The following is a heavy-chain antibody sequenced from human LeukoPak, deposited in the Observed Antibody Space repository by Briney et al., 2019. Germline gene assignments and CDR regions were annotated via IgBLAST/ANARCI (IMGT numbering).Heavy chain of an antibody. CDR3: ASSLNYYYYYMDV. D-gene: IGHD5/OR15-5a*01. J-gene: IGHJ6*03. CDR2: ISSSGSTI. V-gene: IGHV3-48*03. Sequence: GGSLRLSCAASGFTFSSYEMNWVRQAPGKGLEGVSYISSSGSTIYYADSVKGGFTISRDNAKNSLYLQMKSLRAEDTAFYYCASSLNYYYYYMDVWGKGTTVTVSS. CDR1: GFTFSSYE.